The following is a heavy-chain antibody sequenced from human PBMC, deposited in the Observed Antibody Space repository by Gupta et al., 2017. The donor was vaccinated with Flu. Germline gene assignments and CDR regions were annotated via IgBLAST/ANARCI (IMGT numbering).Heavy chain of an antibody. CDR2: INYSGNT. J-gene: IGHJ4*02. Sequence: IRQPPGKGPEWIGEINYSGNTQSNPSLKSRVTMSVDTAKKQFSLRLSSVTAADTAVYYCASRPPIASTESRHEGTDYWGQGTLVTVSS. CDR3: ASRPPIASTESRHEGTDY. V-gene: IGHV4-34*01. D-gene: IGHD6-6*01.